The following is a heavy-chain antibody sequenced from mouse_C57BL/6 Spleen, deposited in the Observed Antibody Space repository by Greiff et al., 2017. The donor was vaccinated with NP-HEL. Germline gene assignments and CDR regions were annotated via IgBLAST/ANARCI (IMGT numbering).Heavy chain of an antibody. J-gene: IGHJ4*01. CDR2: INPNNGGT. CDR1: GYTFTDYY. CDR3: ARGIRDY. Sequence: VQLQQSGPELVKPGASVKISCKASGYTFTDYYMNWVKQSHGKSLEWIGDINPNNGGTSYNQKFKGKATLTVDKSSSTAYMELRSLTSEDSAVYYCARGIRDYWGQGTSVTVSS. V-gene: IGHV1-26*01.